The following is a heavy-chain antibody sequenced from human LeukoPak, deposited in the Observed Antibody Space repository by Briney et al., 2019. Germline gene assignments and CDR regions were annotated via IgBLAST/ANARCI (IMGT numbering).Heavy chain of an antibody. CDR2: ISGSGGST. Sequence: GGTLRLSCAASGFTFSSYGMSWVRQAPGKGLEWVSAISGSGGSTYYADSVKGRFTISRDNSKNTLYLQMNSLRAEDTAVYYCAKDASSSWSYYFDYWGQGTLVTVSS. D-gene: IGHD6-13*01. CDR1: GFTFSSYG. V-gene: IGHV3-23*01. J-gene: IGHJ4*02. CDR3: AKDASSSWSYYFDY.